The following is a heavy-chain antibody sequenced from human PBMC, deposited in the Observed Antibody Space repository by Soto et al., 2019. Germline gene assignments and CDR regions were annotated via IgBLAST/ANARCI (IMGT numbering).Heavy chain of an antibody. V-gene: IGHV2-5*02. CDR3: AHRPPANPVIVPAVSNRLDP. J-gene: IGHJ5*02. Sequence: QITLKESGPTLVKPTQTLTLTCSFSGFSLNTTGVGVAWIRQPPGKALEWLALIYWDDDKRYSPFLSSRLNLTTDTSKNQVVLTMTNMDPADTATSSCAHRPPANPVIVPAVSNRLDPWGQGTLVTVSS. CDR1: GFSLNTTGVG. D-gene: IGHD2-2*01. CDR2: IYWDDDK.